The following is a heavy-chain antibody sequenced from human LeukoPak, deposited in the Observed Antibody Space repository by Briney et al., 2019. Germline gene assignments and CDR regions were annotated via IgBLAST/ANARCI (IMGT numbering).Heavy chain of an antibody. D-gene: IGHD4-17*01. V-gene: IGHV4-39*01. J-gene: IGHJ4*02. CDR2: IYYSGST. Sequence: SETLSLTCTVSGGSISSSSYYWGWIRQPPGKGPEWIGGIYYSGSTYYNPSLKSRVTISVDTSKNQFSLKLSSVTAADTAVYYCARRSPYGDYVGYWGQGTLVTVSS. CDR3: ARRSPYGDYVGY. CDR1: GGSISSSSYY.